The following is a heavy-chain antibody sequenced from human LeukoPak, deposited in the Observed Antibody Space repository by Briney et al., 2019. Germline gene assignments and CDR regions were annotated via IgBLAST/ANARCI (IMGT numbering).Heavy chain of an antibody. J-gene: IGHJ6*03. D-gene: IGHD6-25*01. V-gene: IGHV3-7*01. CDR3: ARDRGRYYMDV. CDR2: IKQDGSEK. CDR1: GFTFSSYG. Sequence: GGSLRLSCAASGFTFSSYGIHWVRQAPGKGLEWVANIKQDGSEKYYVDSVKGRFTISRDNAKNSLYLQMNSLRAEDTAVYYCARDRGRYYMDVWGKGTTVTISS.